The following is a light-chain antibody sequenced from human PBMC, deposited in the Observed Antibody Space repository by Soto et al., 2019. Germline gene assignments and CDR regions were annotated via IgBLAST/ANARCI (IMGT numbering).Light chain of an antibody. Sequence: DIQMTQSPSTLSGSVGDRVTITSRASQTISSWLAWYQQKPGKAPKLLIYKASTLKSGVPSSVSGGGAGAEFTLSRSSRLPQCLTTYCGQHDDSYSQAVGQGTKL. CDR1: QTISSW. CDR3: QHDDSYSQA. V-gene: IGKV1-5*03. J-gene: IGKJ1*01. CDR2: KAS.